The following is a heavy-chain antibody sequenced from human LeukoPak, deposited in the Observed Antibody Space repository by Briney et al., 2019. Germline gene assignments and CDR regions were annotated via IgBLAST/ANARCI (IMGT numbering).Heavy chain of an antibody. CDR1: GGSLSPYY. D-gene: IGHD3-10*01. V-gene: IGHV4-34*01. Sequence: SETLSLTCDVYGGSLSPYYWTWIRQPPGKGLEWTGEIDHGGSTSYNPSLKSRATISLDKSKNQVFLKVNSVTAADTALYFCGRGRGDGNYFDSWGQGTLVTVSS. CDR3: GRGRGDGNYFDS. CDR2: IDHGGST. J-gene: IGHJ4*02.